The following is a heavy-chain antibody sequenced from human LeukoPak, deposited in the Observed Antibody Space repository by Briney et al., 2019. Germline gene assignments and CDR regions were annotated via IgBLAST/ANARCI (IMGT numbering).Heavy chain of an antibody. CDR1: GGSFSGYY. V-gene: IGHV4-34*01. CDR3: ARVGVGATFDY. J-gene: IGHJ4*02. CDR2: INHSGST. Sequence: SSETLSLTCAVYGGSFSGYYWSWIRQPPGKGLEWIGEINHSGSTNYNPSLKSRVTISVDTSKNQFSLKLSSVTAADTAVYYCARVGVGATFDYWGQGTLVTVSS. D-gene: IGHD1-26*01.